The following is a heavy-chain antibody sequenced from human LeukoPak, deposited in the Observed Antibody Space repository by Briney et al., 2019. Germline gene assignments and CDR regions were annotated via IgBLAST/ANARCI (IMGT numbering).Heavy chain of an antibody. CDR1: GFTFTTYW. CDR2: IKQDGSEK. CDR3: ARGRGGYYGSGVPWYFDY. D-gene: IGHD3-10*01. Sequence: PGGSLRLSCAASGFTFTTYWMTWVRQAPGKGLEWVANIKQDGSEKYYVDSVKGRFTISRDNAKNSLYLQMNSLRAEDTAVYYCARGRGGYYGSGVPWYFDYWGQGTLVTVSS. V-gene: IGHV3-7*01. J-gene: IGHJ4*02.